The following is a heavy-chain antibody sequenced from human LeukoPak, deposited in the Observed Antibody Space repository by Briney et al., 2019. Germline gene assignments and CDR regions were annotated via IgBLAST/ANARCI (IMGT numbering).Heavy chain of an antibody. Sequence: PGGSLRLSCAASGFTFSSYWMSWVRQAPGRGLEGVANIKQDGSEKYYVDSVKGRFTISRDNAKNSLYLQMNSLRAEDTAVYYCARRYSYGTFFFDYWGQGTLVTVSS. CDR2: IKQDGSEK. V-gene: IGHV3-7*03. J-gene: IGHJ4*02. CDR3: ARRYSYGTFFFDY. CDR1: GFTFSSYW. D-gene: IGHD5-18*01.